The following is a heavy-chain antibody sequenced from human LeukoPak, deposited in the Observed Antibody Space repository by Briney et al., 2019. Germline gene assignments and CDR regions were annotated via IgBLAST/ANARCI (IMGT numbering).Heavy chain of an antibody. CDR1: GFTFSSYS. D-gene: IGHD3-10*01. Sequence: PGGSLRLSCAASGFTFSSYSMNWVRQAPGKGLEWVSSISSSSSYIYYADSVKGRFTISRDNAKNSLYLQMNSLRAEDTAVYYCAREGARSLGSGFDYWGQGTLVTVSS. CDR2: ISSSSSYI. J-gene: IGHJ4*02. CDR3: AREGARSLGSGFDY. V-gene: IGHV3-21*01.